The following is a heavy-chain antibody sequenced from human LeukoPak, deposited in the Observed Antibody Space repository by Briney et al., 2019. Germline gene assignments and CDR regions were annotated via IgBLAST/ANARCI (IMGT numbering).Heavy chain of an antibody. D-gene: IGHD4-23*01. CDR1: GYTFTSYY. Sequence: ASVKVSCKASGYTFTSYYMHWVRQAPGQGLEWMGIINPSGGSTSYAQKFQGRVTVTRDMSTSTVYMEMSSLRSEDTAVYSCARDLYGANSGAFDIWGQGTMVTVSS. V-gene: IGHV1-46*01. CDR2: INPSGGST. CDR3: ARDLYGANSGAFDI. J-gene: IGHJ3*02.